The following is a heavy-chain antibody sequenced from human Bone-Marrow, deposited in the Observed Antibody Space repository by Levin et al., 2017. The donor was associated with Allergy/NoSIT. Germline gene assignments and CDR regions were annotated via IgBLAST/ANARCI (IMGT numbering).Heavy chain of an antibody. CDR1: GFTFSQTW. J-gene: IGHJ4*02. CDR3: QTVERSWRGDYGG. CDR2: IKSKGDGGTT. D-gene: IGHD3-16*01. V-gene: IGHV3-15*01. Sequence: PGESLKISCAASGFTFSQTWMSWVRQAPGKGLEGVSRIKSKGDGGTTDYAAPVKGRFTISRDDSTNMLFLQMNNLQIEDSAVYYCQTVERSWRGDYGGWGQGTLLTVSS.